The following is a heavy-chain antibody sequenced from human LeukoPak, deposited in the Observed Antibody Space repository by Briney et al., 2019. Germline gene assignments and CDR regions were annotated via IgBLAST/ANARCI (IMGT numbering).Heavy chain of an antibody. CDR3: AREKVLLWFGESTNNWFDP. J-gene: IGHJ5*02. CDR2: IYYSGST. V-gene: IGHV4-61*01. D-gene: IGHD3-10*01. Sequence: SETLSLTCTVSGGSVSSATYYWSWIRQTPGKGLEWIAYIYYSGSTNYNPSLKSRVTISVDTSKSQFSLKLSSVTAADTAVYYSAREKVLLWFGESTNNWFDPWGQGTLVTVSS. CDR1: GGSVSSATYY.